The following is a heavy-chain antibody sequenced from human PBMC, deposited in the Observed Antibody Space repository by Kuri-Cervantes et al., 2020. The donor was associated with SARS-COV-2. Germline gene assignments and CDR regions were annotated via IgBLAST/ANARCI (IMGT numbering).Heavy chain of an antibody. CDR3: ARGVKKDLEVARHGTTTSHLCYFDL. V-gene: IGHV3-11*04. D-gene: IGHD1/OR15-1a*01. J-gene: IGHJ2*01. CDR2: ISSSGSTI. CDR1: GFTFSHYY. Sequence: SLKSSWASSGFTFSHYYIIWIRQAPGKGLEWAAYISSSGSTIYYADSVKRRFTISRDNAKNSLYLKMNSLRAEDTAVYYCARGVKKDLEVARHGTTTSHLCYFDLWGRGTLVTVSS.